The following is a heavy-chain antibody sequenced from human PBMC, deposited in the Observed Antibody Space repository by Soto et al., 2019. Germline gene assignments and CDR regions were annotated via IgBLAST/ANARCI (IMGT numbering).Heavy chain of an antibody. Sequence: SETLSLTCAVYGGSFSGYYWSWIRQPPGKGLEWTGEINHSGSTNYNPSLKSRVTISVDTSKNQFSLKLSSVTAADTAVYYCASLSSGRAFDYWGQGTLVTVSS. CDR2: INHSGST. CDR1: GGSFSGYY. D-gene: IGHD3-22*01. CDR3: ASLSSGRAFDY. V-gene: IGHV4-34*01. J-gene: IGHJ4*02.